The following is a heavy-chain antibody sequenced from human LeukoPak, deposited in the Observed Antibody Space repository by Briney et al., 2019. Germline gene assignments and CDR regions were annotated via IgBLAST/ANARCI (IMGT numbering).Heavy chain of an antibody. CDR2: IYYSGST. Sequence: SETLSLTCTVSGGSISGYYWSWIRQPPGKGLEWIGFIYYSGSTYYNPSLKSRVTISVDTSKNQFSLKLSSVTAADTAVYYCAKSSYSIFDYWGQGTLVTVSS. V-gene: IGHV4-59*08. CDR1: GGSISGYY. CDR3: AKSSYSIFDY. J-gene: IGHJ4*02. D-gene: IGHD5-18*01.